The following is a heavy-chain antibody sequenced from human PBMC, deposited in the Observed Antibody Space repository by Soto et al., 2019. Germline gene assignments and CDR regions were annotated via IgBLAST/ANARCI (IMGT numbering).Heavy chain of an antibody. D-gene: IGHD6-6*01. J-gene: IGHJ6*02. Sequence: EGSLRLSCAASRFTFSNAWMSWVRQAPGKGLEWVGRIKSKTDGGTTDYAAPVKGRFTISRDDSKNTLYLQMNSLKTEDTAVYYCTTVGYSSSYRYYYGMDVWGQGTTVTVSS. CDR3: TTVGYSSSYRYYYGMDV. V-gene: IGHV3-15*01. CDR1: RFTFSNAW. CDR2: IKSKTDGGTT.